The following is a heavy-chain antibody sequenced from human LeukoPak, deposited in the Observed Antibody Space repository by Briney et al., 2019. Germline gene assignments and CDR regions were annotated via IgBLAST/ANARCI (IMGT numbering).Heavy chain of an antibody. D-gene: IGHD3-22*01. V-gene: IGHV3-30*04. CDR3: AGPLTYYYDSSGWQDAFDI. J-gene: IGHJ3*02. Sequence: GGSLRLSCAASGFTFSSYAMHWVRQAPGKGLEWVAVISYDGSNKYYADSVKGRFTISRDNAKNSLYLQMNSLRAEDTAVYYCAGPLTYYYDSSGWQDAFDIWGQGTMVTVSS. CDR2: ISYDGSNK. CDR1: GFTFSSYA.